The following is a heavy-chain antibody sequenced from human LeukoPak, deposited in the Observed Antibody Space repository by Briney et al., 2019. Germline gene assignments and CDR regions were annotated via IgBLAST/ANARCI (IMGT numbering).Heavy chain of an antibody. CDR3: ARQTVTTDGMDV. D-gene: IGHD4-17*01. J-gene: IGHJ6*04. V-gene: IGHV5-10-1*01. CDR1: GYSYTSYW. CDR2: IDPSDSYT. Sequence: GESLKISCKGSGYSYTSYWISWVRQMPGKGLEWMGRIDPSDSYTNYSPSFQGHVTISADKSISTAYLQWSSLKASDTAMYYCARQTVTTDGMDVWGKGTTVTVSS.